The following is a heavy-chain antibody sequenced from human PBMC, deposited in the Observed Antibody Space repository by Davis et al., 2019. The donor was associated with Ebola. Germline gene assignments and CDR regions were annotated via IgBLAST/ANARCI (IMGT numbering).Heavy chain of an antibody. J-gene: IGHJ4*02. CDR3: ARDHTYCSGGVCYPVYYFDY. CDR1: GFTFSSYW. V-gene: IGHV3-74*01. D-gene: IGHD2-8*02. CDR2: INSDGSST. Sequence: GESLKISCAASGFTFSSYWMHWVRQAPGKGLVWVSRINSDGSSTSYADSVKGRFTISRDNAKNTLYLQMNSLRAEDTAVYYCARDHTYCSGGVCYPVYYFDYWGQGTLVTVSS.